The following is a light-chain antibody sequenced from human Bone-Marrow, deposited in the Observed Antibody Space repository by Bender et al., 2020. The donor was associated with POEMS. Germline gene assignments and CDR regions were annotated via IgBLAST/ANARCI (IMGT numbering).Light chain of an antibody. CDR2: DVT. CDR3: SSYTNTGTHVV. Sequence: QSALTQPASVSGSPGQSITISCGGTINDVGGHNFVSWYQRHPGKAPRLMIYDVTTRPSEVSSRFSASKSGNTASLTISGLQAADEADYYCSSYTNTGTHVVFGGGTKLTVL. V-gene: IGLV2-14*03. J-gene: IGLJ2*01. CDR1: INDVGGHNF.